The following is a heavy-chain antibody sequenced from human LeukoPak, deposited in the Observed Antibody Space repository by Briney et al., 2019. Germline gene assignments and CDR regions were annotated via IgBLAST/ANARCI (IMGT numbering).Heavy chain of an antibody. V-gene: IGHV4-39*01. D-gene: IGHD5-12*01. CDR1: GGSISSSSYY. CDR2: IYYSGST. Sequence: SETLSLTCTVSGGSISSSSYYWGWIRQPPGKGLEWIGSIYYSGSTYYNPSLKSRVTISVGTSKNQFYLKLSSVTAADTAVYYCASFFSGTLKYYYYLDVWGKGTTVTVSS. J-gene: IGHJ6*03. CDR3: ASFFSGTLKYYYYLDV.